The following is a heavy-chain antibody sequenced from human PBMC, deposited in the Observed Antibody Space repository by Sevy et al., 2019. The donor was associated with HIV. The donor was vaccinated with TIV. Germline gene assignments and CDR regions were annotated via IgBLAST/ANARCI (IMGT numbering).Heavy chain of an antibody. CDR3: AKDINRGCDGVNCYSYYYYFYGLDV. J-gene: IGHJ6*02. CDR1: GFPFNDHA. Sequence: GGSLRLSCAASGFPFNDHAMHWVRLVPGKGLEWVSGISWNSRNIGYADSVKGRFTISRDNTRHSVYVEMHSLRPEDTALYYCAKDINRGCDGVNCYSYYYYFYGLDVWGQGTTVTVSS. D-gene: IGHD2-21*01. CDR2: ISWNSRNI. V-gene: IGHV3-9*01.